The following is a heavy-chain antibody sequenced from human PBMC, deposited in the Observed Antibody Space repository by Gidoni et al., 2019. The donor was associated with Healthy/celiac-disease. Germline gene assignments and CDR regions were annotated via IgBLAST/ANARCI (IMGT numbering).Heavy chain of an antibody. CDR2: ISWNSGSI. Sequence: EVQLVESGGGLVQPGRSLRLSCAASGFTFADYAMHWVRQAPGKGLEWVSGISWNSGSIGYADSVKGRFTISRDNAKNSLYLQMNSLRAEDTALYYCAKGSAVAGTGDYFDYWGQGTLVTVSS. D-gene: IGHD6-19*01. V-gene: IGHV3-9*01. CDR1: GFTFADYA. CDR3: AKGSAVAGTGDYFDY. J-gene: IGHJ4*02.